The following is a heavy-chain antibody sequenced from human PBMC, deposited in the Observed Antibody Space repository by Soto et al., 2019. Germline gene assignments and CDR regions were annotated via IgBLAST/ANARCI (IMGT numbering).Heavy chain of an antibody. CDR2: IYSGGST. D-gene: IGHD4-17*01. CDR1: GFTVSSNY. CDR3: ARDPPWEYGDYGTYYYYGMDV. J-gene: IGHJ6*02. V-gene: IGHV3-66*01. Sequence: EVQLVESGGGLVQPGGSLRLSCAASGFTVSSNYMSWVRQAPGKGLEWVSVIYSGGSTYYADSVKGRFTISRDNSKNTVYLQMNSLRAEDTAVYYCARDPPWEYGDYGTYYYYGMDVWGQGTTVTVSS.